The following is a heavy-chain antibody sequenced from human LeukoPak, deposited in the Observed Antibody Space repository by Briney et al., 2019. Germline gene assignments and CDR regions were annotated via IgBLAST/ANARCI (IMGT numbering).Heavy chain of an antibody. V-gene: IGHV3-30*18. CDR3: AKLEVGATFDY. D-gene: IGHD1-26*01. Sequence: GGSLRLSCAASVFTFSSYGMHWVRQAPGKGLEWVAVISYDGSNKYYADSVKGRFTISRDNSKNTLYLQMNSLRAEDSAVYYCAKLEVGATFDYWGQGTLVTVSS. CDR1: VFTFSSYG. CDR2: ISYDGSNK. J-gene: IGHJ4*02.